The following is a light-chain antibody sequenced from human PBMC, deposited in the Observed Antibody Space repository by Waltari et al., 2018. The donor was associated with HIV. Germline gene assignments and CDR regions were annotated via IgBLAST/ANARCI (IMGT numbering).Light chain of an antibody. CDR1: SPTIGAGSD. Sequence: QSVLTQPPSVSGPPGQRVTIPCTGSSPTIGAGSDVPWYQQLPGTAPKLLIYGNSNRPSGVPDRFSGSKSGTSASLAITGLQAEDEADYYCQSYDSSLSGWVFGGGTKLTVL. CDR2: GNS. J-gene: IGLJ3*02. V-gene: IGLV1-40*01. CDR3: QSYDSSLSGWV.